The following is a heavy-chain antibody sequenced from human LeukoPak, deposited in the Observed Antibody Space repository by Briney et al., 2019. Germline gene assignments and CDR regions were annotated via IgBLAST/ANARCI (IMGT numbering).Heavy chain of an antibody. V-gene: IGHV4-30-4*08. CDR3: ARDIYYGSDWFDP. J-gene: IGHJ5*02. D-gene: IGHD3-10*01. CDR1: GGSISSGDYY. Sequence: PSETLSLTCTVSGGSISSGDYYCSWIRQPPGKGLEWIGYIYYSGSTYYNPSLKSRVTISVDTSKNQFSLKLSSVTAADTAVYYCARDIYYGSDWFDPWGQGTLVTVSS. CDR2: IYYSGST.